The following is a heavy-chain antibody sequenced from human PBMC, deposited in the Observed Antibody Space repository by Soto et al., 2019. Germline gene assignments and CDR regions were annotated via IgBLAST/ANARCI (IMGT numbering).Heavy chain of an antibody. Sequence: GGSLRPSCAASGFTFSSYAMNWVRQAPGKGLEWVSAISGSGGSTYYADSVKGRFTISRDTSKNTLYLQMNSLRAEDTAVYYCAKGTNYYDNSDYWGQGTLVTVSS. V-gene: IGHV3-23*01. CDR1: GFTFSSYA. J-gene: IGHJ4*02. CDR3: AKGTNYYDNSDY. CDR2: ISGSGGST. D-gene: IGHD3-22*01.